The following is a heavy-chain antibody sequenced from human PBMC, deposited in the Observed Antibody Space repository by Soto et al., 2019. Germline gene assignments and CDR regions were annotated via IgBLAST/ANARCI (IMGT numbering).Heavy chain of an antibody. D-gene: IGHD5-12*01. CDR1: GFTFSSYA. CDR3: AKGLDIVATIWLDAFDI. J-gene: IGHJ3*02. CDR2: ISGSGGSA. V-gene: IGHV3-23*01. Sequence: GGSLRLSCAASGFTFSSYAMSWVRQAPGKGLEWVSAISGSGGSAYYADSVKGRFTISRDNSKNTLYLQMNSLRAEDTAIYYCAKGLDIVATIWLDAFDIWGQGTMVTVSS.